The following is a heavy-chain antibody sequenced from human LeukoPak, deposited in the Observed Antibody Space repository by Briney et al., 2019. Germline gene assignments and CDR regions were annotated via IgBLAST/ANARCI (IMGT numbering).Heavy chain of an antibody. CDR1: GFTFSSYA. D-gene: IGHD3-10*01. J-gene: IGHJ4*02. V-gene: IGHV3-23*01. CDR2: ISGSGGST. CDR3: AAKKSGITMVRGVD. Sequence: GGSLRLSCAASGFTFSSYAMSWVRQAPGKGLEWVSAISGSGGSTYYADSVKGRFTISRDNSKNTLYLQMNSLRAEDTAVYYCAAKKSGITMVRGVDWGQGTLVTVPS.